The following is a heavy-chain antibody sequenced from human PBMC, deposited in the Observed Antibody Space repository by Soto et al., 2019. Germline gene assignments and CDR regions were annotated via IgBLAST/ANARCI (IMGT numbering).Heavy chain of an antibody. V-gene: IGHV5-10-1*01. J-gene: IGHJ6*02. D-gene: IGHD2-15*01. CDR2: IDPSDSYT. Sequence: GESLKISFKGSGYSFTSYWISWVRQMPGKGLEWMGRIDPSDSYTNYSPSFQGHVTISADKSISTAYLQWSSLKASDTAMYYCARHQDIVVVVAATPYYYYGMGVWGQGTTVTVSS. CDR1: GYSFTSYW. CDR3: ARHQDIVVVVAATPYYYYGMGV.